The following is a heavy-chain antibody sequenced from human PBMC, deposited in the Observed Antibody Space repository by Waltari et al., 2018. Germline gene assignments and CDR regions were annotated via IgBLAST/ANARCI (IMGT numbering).Heavy chain of an antibody. CDR3: ARFEGAPYYFDF. Sequence: EVQLVESGGGVVKPGGSLRLSCAASGFPFLTYTMNWVRQAPGKGLEWVASISPASGSIYYADSVTGRFSISRDNARNFLFLQMNSLRAEDTAVYYCARFEGAPYYFDFWGQGTLVTVSS. J-gene: IGHJ4*02. V-gene: IGHV3-21*06. CDR1: GFPFLTYT. CDR2: ISPASGSI.